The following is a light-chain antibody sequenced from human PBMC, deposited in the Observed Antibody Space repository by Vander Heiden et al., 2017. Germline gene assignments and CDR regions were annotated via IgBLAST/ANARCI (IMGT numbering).Light chain of an antibody. Sequence: QSALTQPRPASGSPGQPVTISCTGTGSDVGGYNYVSWYQQHPGKAPKLMVDDVSKRPSGVPDRFAGSKSGNTASLTISGLQAEDEADYYCCSYAGSYTGVFGTGTKVTVL. CDR2: DVS. V-gene: IGLV2-11*01. CDR1: GSDVGGYNY. CDR3: CSYAGSYTGV. J-gene: IGLJ1*01.